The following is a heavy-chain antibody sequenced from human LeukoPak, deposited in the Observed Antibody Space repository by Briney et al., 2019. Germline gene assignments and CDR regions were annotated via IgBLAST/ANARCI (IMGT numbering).Heavy chain of an antibody. V-gene: IGHV3-48*03. Sequence: PGGSLRLSCAASGFTFSAYEMNWVRQAPGKGLEWVSHISSSGSTTYYADSVKGRFTISRDNAKNTLYLEMNSLRADDTAVYYCGRDVNFLFFDVWGRGTLVTVSS. J-gene: IGHJ2*01. CDR3: GRDVNFLFFDV. CDR1: GFTFSAYE. CDR2: ISSSGSTT. D-gene: IGHD5-24*01.